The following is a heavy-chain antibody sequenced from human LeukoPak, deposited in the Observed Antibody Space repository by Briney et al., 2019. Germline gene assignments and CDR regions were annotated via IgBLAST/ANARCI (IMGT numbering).Heavy chain of an antibody. CDR3: TTDLLGYYDSSGYYSIDY. Sequence: GGSLRLSCAASGFTFINAWMNWVRQAPGKGLEWVGRIKSKTDGGTTDYAAPVKGRFTISRDDSKNTLYLQMNSLKTEDTAVYYCTTDLLGYYDSSGYYSIDYWGQGTLVTVSS. J-gene: IGHJ4*02. D-gene: IGHD3-22*01. CDR2: IKSKTDGGTT. V-gene: IGHV3-15*07. CDR1: GFTFINAW.